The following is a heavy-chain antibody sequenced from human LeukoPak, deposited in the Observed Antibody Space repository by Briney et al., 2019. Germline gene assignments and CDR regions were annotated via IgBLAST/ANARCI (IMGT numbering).Heavy chain of an antibody. CDR2: ISSSGSTI. CDR3: ARRAGAYSHPYDY. V-gene: IGHV3-11*04. D-gene: IGHD4/OR15-4a*01. CDR1: GFTFSDYY. J-gene: IGHJ4*02. Sequence: TGGSLRLSCAASGFTFSDYYMSWIRQAPGKGLEWVSYISSSGSTIYYADSVKGRFTISRDNAKNSLYLQMNSLRAEDTAVYYCARRAGAYSHPYDYWGQGTLVTVSS.